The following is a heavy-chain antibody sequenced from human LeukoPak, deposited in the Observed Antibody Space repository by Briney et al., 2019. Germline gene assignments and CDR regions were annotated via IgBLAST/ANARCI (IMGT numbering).Heavy chain of an antibody. D-gene: IGHD6-13*01. J-gene: IGHJ4*02. CDR1: GRTFSIYA. CDR3: ARDFGSRDTDY. CDR2: IIPIFGTA. Sequence: SVNFSYKASGRTFSIYAISWVRQAPGQGLEWMGGIIPIFGTANYAQKFQGRVTITADKSTSTAYMELSSLRSEDTAVYYCARDFGSRDTDYWGQGTLVTVSS. V-gene: IGHV1-69*06.